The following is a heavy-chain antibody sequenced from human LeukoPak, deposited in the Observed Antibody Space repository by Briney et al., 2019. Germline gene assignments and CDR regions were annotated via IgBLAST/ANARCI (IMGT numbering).Heavy chain of an antibody. J-gene: IGHJ4*02. Sequence: SETLSLTCTVSGGSISSYYWSWIRQPPGKGLEWIGYIYYSGSTNYNPSLKSRVTISVDTSKNQFSLKLSSVTAADTAVYYCARRGYCSGASCYSFDFWGQGTLVTVSS. CDR3: ARRGYCSGASCYSFDF. CDR2: IYYSGST. V-gene: IGHV4-59*08. D-gene: IGHD2-15*01. CDR1: GGSISSYY.